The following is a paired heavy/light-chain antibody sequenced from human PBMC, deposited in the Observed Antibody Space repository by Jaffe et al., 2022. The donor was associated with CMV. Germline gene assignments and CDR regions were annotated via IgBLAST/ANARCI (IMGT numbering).Heavy chain of an antibody. CDR3: ASQYCSGGSCYEGGFDY. CDR2: IWYDGSNK. J-gene: IGHJ4*02. D-gene: IGHD2-15*01. Sequence: QVQLVESGGGVVQPGRSLRLSCAASGFTFSSYGMHWVRQAPGKGLEWVAVIWYDGSNKYYVDSVKGRFSISRDNSKNTVYLQMNSLRVEDTAVYYCASQYCSGGSCYEGGFDYWGQGTLVTVSS. CDR1: GFTFSSYG. V-gene: IGHV3-33*08.
Light chain of an antibody. CDR1: SSNIGSNY. V-gene: IGLV1-47*01. CDR3: AAWDDSLSGWV. CDR2: RNN. Sequence: QSVLTQPPSASGTPGQRVTISCSGSSSNIGSNYVYWYQQLPGTAPRLLMYRNNQRPSGAPDRFSGSKSGTSASLAISGLRSEDEADYYCAAWDDSLSGWVFGGGTKVTVL. J-gene: IGLJ3*02.